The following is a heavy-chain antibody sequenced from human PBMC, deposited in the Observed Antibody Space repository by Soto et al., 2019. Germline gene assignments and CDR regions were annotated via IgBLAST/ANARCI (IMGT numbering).Heavy chain of an antibody. Sequence: PGGPPRLSCAASGVTVSSYGMCWVREAPGKGLEWVAVISSDGSNTNYADTVKGRFTISRDNSNNTLYLQMNRLRAEDTAVYYCAKDSITIFGVVILPDGMDVWGQGTTVTVSS. V-gene: IGHV3-30*18. D-gene: IGHD3-3*01. CDR1: GVTVSSYG. CDR3: AKDSITIFGVVILPDGMDV. J-gene: IGHJ6*02. CDR2: ISSDGSNT.